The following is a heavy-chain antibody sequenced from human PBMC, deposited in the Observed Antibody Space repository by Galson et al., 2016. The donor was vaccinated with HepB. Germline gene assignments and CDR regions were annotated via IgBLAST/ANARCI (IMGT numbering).Heavy chain of an antibody. CDR2: IYYSGST. Sequence: TLSLTCTVSGGSISSDNYYRIWIRQHPGKGLEWIGYIYYSGSTYNNPSLKSRVTISVDTSKNQFSLKLSSVTAADTAVYYCARGITGTTWPTYYFDYWGQGTLVTVSS. J-gene: IGHJ4*02. CDR1: GGSISSDNYY. D-gene: IGHD1-20*01. CDR3: ARGITGTTWPTYYFDY. V-gene: IGHV4-31*03.